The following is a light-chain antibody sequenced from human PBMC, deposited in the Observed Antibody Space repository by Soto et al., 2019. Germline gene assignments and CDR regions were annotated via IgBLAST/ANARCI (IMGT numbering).Light chain of an antibody. Sequence: IQMTQSPSSLSASVGDRVTISCRASQSISSYLNWYQQKPGKAPKLLIYAASSLQSGVPSRFSGSGSGTDFTLTISSLQPEDFETYYCQQSYSTHRTFGQGTKVDI. V-gene: IGKV1-39*01. CDR2: AAS. J-gene: IGKJ1*01. CDR1: QSISSY. CDR3: QQSYSTHRT.